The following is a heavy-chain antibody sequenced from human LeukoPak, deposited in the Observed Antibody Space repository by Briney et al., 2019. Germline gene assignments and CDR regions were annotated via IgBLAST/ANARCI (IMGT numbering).Heavy chain of an antibody. V-gene: IGHV3-48*01. CDR3: AKEGAGSYFDY. Sequence: GGSLRLSCAASGFSFSTYAMNWVRQAPGKGLQWVSYISSSSTTIYYSDSVKGRFTISRDNAKNSLFLQMNSLRAEDTAVYCCAKEGAGSYFDYWGQGTLVTVSS. D-gene: IGHD1-26*01. CDR1: GFSFSTYA. CDR2: ISSSSTTI. J-gene: IGHJ4*02.